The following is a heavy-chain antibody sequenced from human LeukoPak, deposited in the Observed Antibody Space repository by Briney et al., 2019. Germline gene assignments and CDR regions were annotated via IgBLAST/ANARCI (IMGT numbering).Heavy chain of an antibody. Sequence: PSETLSLTCTVSGGSISSYYWSWIRQPAGKGLEWIGRIYTSGSTNYNPSLKSRVTMSVDTPKNQFSLKLSSVTAADTAVYYCARDYVLLWFGVPTGAFDIWGQGTMVTVSS. CDR1: GGSISSYY. D-gene: IGHD3-10*01. J-gene: IGHJ3*02. CDR3: ARDYVLLWFGVPTGAFDI. CDR2: IYTSGST. V-gene: IGHV4-4*07.